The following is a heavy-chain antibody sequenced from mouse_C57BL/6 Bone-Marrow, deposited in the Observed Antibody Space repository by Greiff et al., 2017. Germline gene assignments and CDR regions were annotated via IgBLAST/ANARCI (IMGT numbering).Heavy chain of an antibody. Sequence: EVQLQQSGAELVRPGASVKLSCTASGFNIKDYYMHWVKQRPEQGLEWIGRIDPEDGDTEYAPKFQGKATITADKSSNTAYLQLSSLTSEDTAVYYCTNRFDYWGQGTTLTVSA. CDR1: GFNIKDYY. V-gene: IGHV14-1*01. CDR2: IDPEDGDT. J-gene: IGHJ2*01. CDR3: TNRFDY.